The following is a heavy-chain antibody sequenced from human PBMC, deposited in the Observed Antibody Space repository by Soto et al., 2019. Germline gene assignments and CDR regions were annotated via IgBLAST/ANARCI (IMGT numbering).Heavy chain of an antibody. CDR2: INHSVST. J-gene: IGHJ5*02. V-gene: IGHV4-34*01. Sequence: XATLSLTCAVYGGSFSGYYLSWIRQPPGKGLEWIGEINHSVSTNYNPSLKSRVTISVDTSKNQFSLKLSSVTAADTAVYYCARGSSLRYSDWSFVRTTIFDPWGQGTLVTVPS. CDR3: ARGSSLRYSDWSFVRTTIFDP. CDR1: GGSFSGYY. D-gene: IGHD3-9*01.